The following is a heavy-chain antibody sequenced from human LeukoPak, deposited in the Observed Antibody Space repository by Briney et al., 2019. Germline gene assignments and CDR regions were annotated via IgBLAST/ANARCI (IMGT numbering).Heavy chain of an antibody. Sequence: GGSLRLSCAASGFTLSNYEMNWVRQAEGRGVDWVSYIPSGGDILYYADSVKGRLIISRDKARNLVYLQVNRLRDEGSAGYFFSRYRADAVSYDAVDICGQGKMWTVSS. V-gene: IGHV3-48*03. CDR1: GFTLSNYE. D-gene: IGHD3-10*01. CDR2: IPSGGDIL. J-gene: IGHJ3*02. CDR3: SRYRADAVSYDAVDI.